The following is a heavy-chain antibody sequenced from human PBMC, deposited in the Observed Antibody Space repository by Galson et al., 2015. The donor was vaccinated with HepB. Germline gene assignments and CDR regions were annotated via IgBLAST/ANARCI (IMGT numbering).Heavy chain of an antibody. CDR2: INPSGGST. Sequence: SVKVSCKASGYTFTSYYMHWVRQAPGQGLEWMGIINPSGGSTSYAQKFQGRVTMTRDTSTSTVYMELSSLRSEDTAVYYCARDDRRRERKDIVVVPAAADYWGQGTLVTVSS. D-gene: IGHD2-2*01. CDR1: GYTFTSYY. J-gene: IGHJ4*02. CDR3: ARDDRRRERKDIVVVPAAADY. V-gene: IGHV1-46*01.